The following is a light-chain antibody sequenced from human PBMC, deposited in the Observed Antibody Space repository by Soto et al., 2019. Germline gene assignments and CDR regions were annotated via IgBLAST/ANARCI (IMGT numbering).Light chain of an antibody. J-gene: IGLJ2*01. Sequence: QSVLTQPASVSGSPGQSITISCTGTSSDVGGYNYVSWYQQHPGKAPKLMIYDVSNRPSGVSNRFSGSKSGNTASLTISGLHAEDDAAYYCSSYTSSSNPRVFGGGTKLTVL. CDR1: SSDVGGYNY. CDR3: SSYTSSSNPRV. V-gene: IGLV2-14*01. CDR2: DVS.